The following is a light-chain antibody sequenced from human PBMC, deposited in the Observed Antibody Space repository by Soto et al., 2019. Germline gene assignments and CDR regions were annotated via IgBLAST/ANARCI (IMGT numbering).Light chain of an antibody. CDR1: QSVSNN. CDR2: GAS. V-gene: IGKV3-15*01. CDR3: QQYNTWPRT. Sequence: EIVMTQSPATLSVSPGERATLSCRASQSVSNNLAWYQQKPGQAPRLHIYGASTRATGIPARFSGSGSGTEFTLTVSSLQSEDFAVYYCQQYNTWPRTFGQGTKVEIK. J-gene: IGKJ1*01.